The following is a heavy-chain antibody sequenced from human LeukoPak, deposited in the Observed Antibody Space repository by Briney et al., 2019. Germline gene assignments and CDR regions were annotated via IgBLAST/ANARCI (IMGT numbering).Heavy chain of an antibody. V-gene: IGHV3-21*01. CDR3: ARGYSSGDYFDY. J-gene: IGHJ4*02. CDR1: GFTFSSYS. Sequence: GGSLRLSCAASGFTFSSYSMNWVRQAPGKGLEWVSSISSSSSYIYYADSVKGRFTISRDNAKNSLYLQMNSLRAEDTAVYYCARGYSSGDYFDYWGQGTLVTVSS. CDR2: ISSSSSYI. D-gene: IGHD6-19*01.